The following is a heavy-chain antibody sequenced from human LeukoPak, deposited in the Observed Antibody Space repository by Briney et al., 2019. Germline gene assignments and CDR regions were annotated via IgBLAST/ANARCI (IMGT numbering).Heavy chain of an antibody. Sequence: GESLEISCKGSGYTFRSYWVGWVRQLPERGLEWMGLINPRDSDTFYSPPFEGQVTISVDNSINTAYLQWSSLKASDTAMYYCARVQDGYSYDAFDVWGQGTVVTVSS. CDR1: GYTFRSYW. CDR3: ARVQDGYSYDAFDV. D-gene: IGHD5-24*01. CDR2: INPRDSDT. J-gene: IGHJ3*01. V-gene: IGHV5-51*01.